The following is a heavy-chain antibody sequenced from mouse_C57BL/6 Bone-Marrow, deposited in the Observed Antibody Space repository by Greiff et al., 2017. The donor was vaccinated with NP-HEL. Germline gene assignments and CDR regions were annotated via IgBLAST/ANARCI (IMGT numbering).Heavy chain of an antibody. CDR3: ARREVPAWFAY. Sequence: EVMLVESGGDLVKPGGSLKLSCAASGFTFSSYGMSWVRQTPDKRLAWVATISSGGSYTYYPDSVKGRFTISRDNAKNTLYLQMSSLKSEDTAMYYCARREVPAWFAYWGQGTLVTVSA. CDR1: GFTFSSYG. CDR2: ISSGGSYT. V-gene: IGHV5-6*02. J-gene: IGHJ3*01.